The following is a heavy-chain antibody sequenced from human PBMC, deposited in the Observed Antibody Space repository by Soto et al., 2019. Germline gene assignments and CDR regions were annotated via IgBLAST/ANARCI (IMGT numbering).Heavy chain of an antibody. CDR3: ARVVAGTLDY. Sequence: ASVKVSCKASGYTFTGYGISWVRQAPGQGLDWMGWISVYNGNTNYARKLQGRVTMTTDTSTSTAYMELRSLRSDDTAVYYCARVVAGTLDYWGQGTLVTVSS. CDR2: ISVYNGNT. V-gene: IGHV1-18*01. J-gene: IGHJ4*02. CDR1: GYTFTGYG. D-gene: IGHD6-19*01.